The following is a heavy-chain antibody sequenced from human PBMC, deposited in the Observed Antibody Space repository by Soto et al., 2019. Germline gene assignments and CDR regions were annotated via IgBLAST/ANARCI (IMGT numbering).Heavy chain of an antibody. CDR3: ARGPLLYCSSTSCYAFDY. J-gene: IGHJ4*02. CDR2: INHSGST. D-gene: IGHD2-2*01. Sequence: SKTLSLTCAVYGGSFSGYYWSWIRQPPGKGLEWIGEINHSGSTNYNPSLKSRVTISVDTSKNQFSLKLSSVTAADTAVYYCARGPLLYCSSTSCYAFDYWGQGTLVTVSS. V-gene: IGHV4-34*01. CDR1: GGSFSGYY.